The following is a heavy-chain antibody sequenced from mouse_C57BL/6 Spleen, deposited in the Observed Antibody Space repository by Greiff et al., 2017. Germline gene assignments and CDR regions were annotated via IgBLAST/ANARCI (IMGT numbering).Heavy chain of an antibody. CDR1: GYTFTDYE. Sequence: QVHVKQSGAELVRPGASVTLSCKASGYTFTDYEMHWVKQTPVHGLEWIGAIDPETGGTAYNQKFKGKAILTADKSSSTAYMELRSLTSEDSAVYYCTRSQAYYPLDYWGQGTTLTVSS. CDR2: IDPETGGT. J-gene: IGHJ2*01. CDR3: TRSQAYYPLDY. D-gene: IGHD2-10*01. V-gene: IGHV1-15*01.